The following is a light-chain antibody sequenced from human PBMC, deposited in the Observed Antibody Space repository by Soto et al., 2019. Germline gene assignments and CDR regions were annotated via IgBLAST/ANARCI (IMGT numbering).Light chain of an antibody. CDR1: SSNFGANFD. CDR2: GDT. V-gene: IGLV1-40*01. Sequence: QSVLTQPPSVSGAPGQRVTISCTGSSSNFGANFDVQWYRQFPGTAPKLLIYGDTIRPSGVPDRFSGSKSGTSASLAITGLQAEDEADYYCQSYDTRLRWVFGGGTKVTVL. CDR3: QSYDTRLRWV. J-gene: IGLJ2*01.